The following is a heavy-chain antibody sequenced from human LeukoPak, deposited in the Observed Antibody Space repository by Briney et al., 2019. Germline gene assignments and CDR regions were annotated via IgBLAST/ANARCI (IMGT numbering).Heavy chain of an antibody. V-gene: IGHV4-39*07. CDR3: ARSTTIKGWFDP. Sequence: PSETLSLTCTVSGGSFSSSSYYWGWIRQPPGKGLEWIGSIYYSGSTYYNPSLKSRVTISVDTSKNQFSLKLSSVTAADTAVYYCARSTTIKGWFDPWAREPWSPSPQ. J-gene: IGHJ5*02. D-gene: IGHD5-12*01. CDR2: IYYSGST. CDR1: GGSFSSSSYY.